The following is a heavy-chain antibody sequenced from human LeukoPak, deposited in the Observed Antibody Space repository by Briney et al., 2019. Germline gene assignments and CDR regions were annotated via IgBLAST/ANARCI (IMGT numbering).Heavy chain of an antibody. J-gene: IGHJ4*02. CDR3: ARVRALKITMIVVAPDFDY. CDR2: IWYDGNIQ. V-gene: IGHV3-33*01. D-gene: IGHD3-22*01. CDR1: GFTFSSYG. Sequence: GRSLRLSCAASGFTFSSYGMHWVRQAPGKGLEWVAVIWYDGNIQYYADSVKGRFTISRDNFRNTLYLQMNSLRAEDTAVYYCARVRALKITMIVVAPDFDYWGQGTLVTVSS.